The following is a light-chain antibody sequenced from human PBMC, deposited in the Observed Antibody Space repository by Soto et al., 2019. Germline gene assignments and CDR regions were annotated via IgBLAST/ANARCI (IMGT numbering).Light chain of an antibody. J-gene: IGKJ2*01. CDR2: DTS. CDR1: QSISSW. V-gene: IGKV1-5*01. CDR3: QQYNSYSLMYT. Sequence: DIQMTQSPSTLSASVGDRVTITCRASQSISSWLAWYQQKPGKAPKLLIYDTSSLESGVPSRFSGSGSGTEFTLTMSSLQPDVIATYYCQQYNSYSLMYTFGQGTKLEIK.